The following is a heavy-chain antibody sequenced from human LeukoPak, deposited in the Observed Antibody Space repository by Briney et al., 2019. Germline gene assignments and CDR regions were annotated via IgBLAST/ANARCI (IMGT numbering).Heavy chain of an antibody. CDR1: GYTFTDYY. CDR2: VYPEDGET. Sequence: GATVKISCKVSGYTFTDYYMHWVQQAPGKGLEWMGLVYPEDGETIYAEMLQGRVTINADTSTDTPHLELNSLRSKDTAVYYCATASRVGDYWGQGTLVTVSS. V-gene: IGHV1-69-2*01. CDR3: ATASRVGDY. J-gene: IGHJ4*02.